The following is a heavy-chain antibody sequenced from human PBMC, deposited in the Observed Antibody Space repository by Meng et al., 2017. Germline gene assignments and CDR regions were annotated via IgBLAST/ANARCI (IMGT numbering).Heavy chain of an antibody. Sequence: SETLSLTCAVYGGSFSGYYWSWIRQPPGKGLEWIGEINHSGSTNYNPSLKSRVTISVDTSKNQFSLKLSSVTAADTAVYYCARGLITTDGMDVWGQGTRVTVSS. V-gene: IGHV4-34*01. CDR1: GGSFSGYY. J-gene: IGHJ6*02. CDR2: INHSGST. CDR3: ARGLITTDGMDV. D-gene: IGHD1-26*01.